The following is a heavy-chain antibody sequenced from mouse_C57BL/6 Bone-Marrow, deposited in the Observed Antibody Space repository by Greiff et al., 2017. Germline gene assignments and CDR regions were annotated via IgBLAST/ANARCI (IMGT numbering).Heavy chain of an antibody. J-gene: IGHJ1*03. CDR3: ARTDYYGSSYVLYWYFDV. CDR1: GYAFSSSW. Sequence: VQLQQSGPELVKPGASVKISCKASGYAFSSSWMNWVKQRPGKGLEWIGRIYPGDGDTNYNGKFKGKATLTADKSSSTAYMQLSNLTSEDSAVYLCARTDYYGSSYVLYWYFDVWGTGTTVTVSS. CDR2: IYPGDGDT. D-gene: IGHD1-1*01. V-gene: IGHV1-82*01.